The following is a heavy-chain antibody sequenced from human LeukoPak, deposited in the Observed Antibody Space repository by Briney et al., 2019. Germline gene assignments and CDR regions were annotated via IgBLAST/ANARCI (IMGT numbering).Heavy chain of an antibody. V-gene: IGHV3-21*01. Sequence: PGGSLRLSCAASGFTFSSYSMNWVRQAPGKGLEWVSSISSSSGYIYYADSVKGRFTISRDNAKNSLYLQMNSLRAEDTAVYYCARGRITMVRGVISNYFDYWGQGTLVTVSS. J-gene: IGHJ4*02. CDR3: ARGRITMVRGVISNYFDY. D-gene: IGHD3-10*01. CDR2: ISSSSGYI. CDR1: GFTFSSYS.